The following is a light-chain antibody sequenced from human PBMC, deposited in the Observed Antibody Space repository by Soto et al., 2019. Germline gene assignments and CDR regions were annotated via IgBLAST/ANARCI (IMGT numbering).Light chain of an antibody. V-gene: IGKV3-15*01. CDR2: SAS. CDR3: QQYNNWPWT. J-gene: IGKJ1*01. CDR1: QSISDT. Sequence: IVMTQSQATLSVSPGARATLSLTASQSISDTLAWYQQRPGQAPRLLIYSASSRAPAFPARFSGSGSGTDFTLTISSLQSEDFAVYYCQQYNNWPWTFGQGTKVDIK.